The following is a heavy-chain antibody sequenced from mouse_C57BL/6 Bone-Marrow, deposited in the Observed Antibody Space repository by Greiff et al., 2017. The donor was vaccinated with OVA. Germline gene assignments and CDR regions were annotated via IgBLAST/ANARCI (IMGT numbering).Heavy chain of an antibody. CDR2: IHPNSGST. Sequence: QVHVKQPGAELVKPGASVKLSCKASGYTFTSYWMHWVKQRPGQGLEWIGMIHPNSGSTNYNEKFKSKATLTVDKSSSTAYMQLSSLTSEDSAVYYCARRGSTYWYFYVWGTGTTVTVSS. CDR1: GYTFTSYW. V-gene: IGHV1-64*01. J-gene: IGHJ1*03. CDR3: ARRGSTYWYFYV. D-gene: IGHD1-1*01.